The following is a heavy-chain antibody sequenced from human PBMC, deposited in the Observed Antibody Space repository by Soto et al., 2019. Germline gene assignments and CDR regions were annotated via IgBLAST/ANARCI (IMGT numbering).Heavy chain of an antibody. CDR2: FFIGGNT. J-gene: IGHJ4*02. V-gene: IGHV4-39*01. CDR3: AKAPRGNYGYPSYFDY. Sequence: ETLSLTCTVSGGSISSTTYYWGWMRQPPGKGLEWIASFFIGGNTYYNPSLKSRVTMSVDTSKNQFSLKLSSVTAADTAVYYCAKAPRGNYGYPSYFDYWGQGTLVTVSS. D-gene: IGHD3-10*01. CDR1: GGSISSTTYY.